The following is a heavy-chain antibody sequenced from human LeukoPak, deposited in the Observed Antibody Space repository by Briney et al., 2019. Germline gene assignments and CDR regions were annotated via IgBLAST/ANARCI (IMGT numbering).Heavy chain of an antibody. V-gene: IGHV3-30*02. Sequence: GGSLRLSCAASGFTFSSYGMHWVRQAPGKGLEWVAVIWYDGSNKYYADSVKGRFTISRDNSKNTLYLQMNSLRAEDTAVYYCAKDLGYSYGSGAFDIWGQGTMVTVSS. D-gene: IGHD5-18*01. CDR3: AKDLGYSYGSGAFDI. CDR2: IWYDGSNK. CDR1: GFTFSSYG. J-gene: IGHJ3*02.